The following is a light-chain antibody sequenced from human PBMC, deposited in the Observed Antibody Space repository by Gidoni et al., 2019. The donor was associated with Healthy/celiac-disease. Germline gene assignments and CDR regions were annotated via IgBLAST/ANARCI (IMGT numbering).Light chain of an antibody. J-gene: IGKJ1*01. CDR2: AAS. V-gene: IGKV1-39*01. Sequence: DIQMTQSPSSLSASVGDRVTITCRASQSISSYLNWYQQKPGKDPKLLIYAASSLPSGVPSRFSGSGSGTDFTLTISSLQPEDFATYYCQQSYSTLSWTFGQGTKVEIK. CDR3: QQSYSTLSWT. CDR1: QSISSY.